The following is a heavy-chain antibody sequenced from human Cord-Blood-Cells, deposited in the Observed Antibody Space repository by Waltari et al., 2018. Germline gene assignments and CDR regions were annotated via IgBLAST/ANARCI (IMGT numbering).Heavy chain of an antibody. CDR1: GYTFTSYY. CDR2: SSPSGGST. J-gene: IGHJ3*02. V-gene: IGHV1-46*01. CDR3: ARARGAARDAFDI. D-gene: IGHD6-6*01. Sequence: QVQLVQSGAEVKKPGASVKVSCKASGYTFTSYYMHWVRQAPGQGLEWMGISSPSGGSTSYAQKFQGRVTMTRDTSTSTVYMELSSLRSEDTAVYYCARARGAARDAFDIWGQGTMVTVSS.